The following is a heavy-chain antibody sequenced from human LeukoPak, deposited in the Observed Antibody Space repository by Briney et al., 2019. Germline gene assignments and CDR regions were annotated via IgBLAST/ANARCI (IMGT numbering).Heavy chain of an antibody. CDR2: ISGSGGST. CDR3: AKDPISMIVVAVLGMDV. Sequence: GGSLRLSCAASGFTFSSYAMSWVRQAPGKGLEWVSAISGSGGSTYYADSVKGRFTISRDNSKNTLYLQMNSLRAEDTAVYYCAKDPISMIVVAVLGMDVWGQGTTVTASS. D-gene: IGHD3-22*01. J-gene: IGHJ6*02. V-gene: IGHV3-23*01. CDR1: GFTFSSYA.